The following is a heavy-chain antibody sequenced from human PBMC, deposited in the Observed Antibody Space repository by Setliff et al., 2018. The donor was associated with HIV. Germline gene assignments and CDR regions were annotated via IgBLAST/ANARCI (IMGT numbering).Heavy chain of an antibody. CDR1: AYSISSDYY. V-gene: IGHV4-38-2*01. CDR2: IFYNGST. CDR3: ARHPVILPSMPIHNWIDP. D-gene: IGHD4-4*01. Sequence: SLTCSVSAYSISSDYYWGWIRQSPGKGLEWIGSIFYNGSTYYNPSLVNRVIISVDTSKEQFYLKLSSVTAADTARYYCARHPVILPSMPIHNWIDPWGQGILVTSPQ. J-gene: IGHJ5*02.